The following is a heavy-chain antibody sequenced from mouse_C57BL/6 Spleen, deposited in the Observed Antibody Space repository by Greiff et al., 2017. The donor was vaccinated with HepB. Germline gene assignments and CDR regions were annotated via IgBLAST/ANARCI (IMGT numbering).Heavy chain of an antibody. CDR1: GFTFSDYG. Sequence: EVHLVESGGGLVKPGGSLKLSCAASGFTFSDYGMHWVRQAPEKGLEWVAYISSGSSTVYYADTVKGRFTISRDNAKNTLFLQMTSLRSEDTAMYYCAGGYYAMDYWGQGTSVTVSS. CDR2: ISSGSSTV. J-gene: IGHJ4*01. V-gene: IGHV5-17*01. CDR3: AGGYYAMDY.